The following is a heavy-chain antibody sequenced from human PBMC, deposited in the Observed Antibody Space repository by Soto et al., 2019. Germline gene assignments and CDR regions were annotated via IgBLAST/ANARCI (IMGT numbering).Heavy chain of an antibody. CDR2: IVVGSGNT. Sequence: SVKVSCKASGFTFTSSAVQWVRQARGQRLEWIGWIVVGSGNTNYAQKFQERVTITRDMSTSTAYMELSSLRSEDTAVYYCAAGAGPRGYSYGYESDYWGQGTLVTVSS. J-gene: IGHJ4*02. D-gene: IGHD5-18*01. CDR1: GFTFTSSA. CDR3: AAGAGPRGYSYGYESDY. V-gene: IGHV1-58*01.